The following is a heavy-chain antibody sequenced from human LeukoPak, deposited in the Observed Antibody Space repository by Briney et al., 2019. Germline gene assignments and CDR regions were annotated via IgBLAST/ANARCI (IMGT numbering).Heavy chain of an antibody. J-gene: IGHJ4*02. D-gene: IGHD5/OR15-5a*01. V-gene: IGHV4-59*01. CDR2: IYYSGST. CDR3: ARLGSTADFDY. Sequence: SETLSLTCTVSGGSISSYYWSWIRQPPGKGLEWIGYIYYSGSTNYNPTLKSRATISVDTSKNQFSLKLSSVTAADTAVYYCARLGSTADFDYWGQGTLVTVSS. CDR1: GGSISSYY.